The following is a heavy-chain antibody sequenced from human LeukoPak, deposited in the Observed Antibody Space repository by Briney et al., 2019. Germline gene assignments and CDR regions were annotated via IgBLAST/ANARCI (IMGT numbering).Heavy chain of an antibody. J-gene: IGHJ4*02. Sequence: SETLSLTCTVSGGSISSYYWSWIRQPPGKGLEWIGYIYYSGSTNYNPSLKSRVTISVDTSKNQFSLKLSSVTAADTAVYYCARGLGGNFDYWGQGTLDTVSS. D-gene: IGHD1-26*01. CDR1: GGSISSYY. V-gene: IGHV4-59*01. CDR2: IYYSGST. CDR3: ARGLGGNFDY.